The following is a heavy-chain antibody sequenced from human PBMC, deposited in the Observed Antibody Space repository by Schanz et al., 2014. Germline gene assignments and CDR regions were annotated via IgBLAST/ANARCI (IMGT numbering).Heavy chain of an antibody. J-gene: IGHJ4*01. CDR3: ARDDAWAFDY. D-gene: IGHD7-27*01. CDR1: GFRFSDYA. Sequence: VHLVESGGGVVQPGRSLRLSCVASGFRFSDYAMHWVRQAPGKGLEWLSYTKAGGRDIHYADSVKGRFTISRDEVKHSVYLQMNSLRDDDTAVYYCARDDAWAFDYWGHGTLVTVSS. V-gene: IGHV3-48*02. CDR2: TKAGGRDI.